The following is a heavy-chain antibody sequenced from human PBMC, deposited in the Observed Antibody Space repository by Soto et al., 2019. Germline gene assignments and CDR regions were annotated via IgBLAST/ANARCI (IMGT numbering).Heavy chain of an antibody. CDR3: ARLAIFGVVTPESYYGMDV. CDR2: IYYSGST. J-gene: IGHJ6*02. V-gene: IGHV4-39*01. CDR1: GGSISSSSYY. D-gene: IGHD3-3*01. Sequence: SETLSLTCTVSGGSISSSSYYWGWIRQPPGKGLEWVGSIYYSGSTYYNPSLKSRVTISVDTSKNQFSLKLSSVTAADTAVYYCARLAIFGVVTPESYYGMDVWGQGTTVTVSS.